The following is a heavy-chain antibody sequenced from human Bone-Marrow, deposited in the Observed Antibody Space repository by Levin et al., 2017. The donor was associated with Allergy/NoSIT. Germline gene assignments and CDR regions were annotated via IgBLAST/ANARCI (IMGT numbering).Heavy chain of an antibody. CDR2: IWYVGSDK. Sequence: GESLKISCAVSGFTFNNYNMHWVRQAPGKGLDWVAFIWYVGSDKYYADSVKGRFTISRDNSKNTLYLQMNSLRAEDSAVYYCARSFWGFGEITNYYAMDVWGQGTTVTVSS. J-gene: IGHJ6*02. V-gene: IGHV3-33*01. CDR3: ARSFWGFGEITNYYAMDV. D-gene: IGHD3-10*01. CDR1: GFTFNNYN.